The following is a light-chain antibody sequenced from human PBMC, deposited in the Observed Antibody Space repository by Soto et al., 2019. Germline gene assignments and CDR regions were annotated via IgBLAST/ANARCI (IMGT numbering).Light chain of an antibody. CDR3: QQHGQWPIT. V-gene: IGKV3D-15*01. CDR2: GIS. CDR1: QSVNSN. Sequence: EIGMTQSPATLSVSPAERATLSCRASQSVNSNYFAWYQQKPGQAPRLLIYGISKRATDIPDRFSGSGSGTEFTLTISSLQPEDFATYYCQQHGQWPITFGQGTRLEI. J-gene: IGKJ5*01.